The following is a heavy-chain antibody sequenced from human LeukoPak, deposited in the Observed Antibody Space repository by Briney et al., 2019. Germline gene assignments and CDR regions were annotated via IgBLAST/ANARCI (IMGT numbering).Heavy chain of an antibody. D-gene: IGHD6-19*01. V-gene: IGHV4-59*08. J-gene: IGHJ4*02. CDR3: ARSSGVAGTLYYFDY. Sequence: PSETLSLTCTVSGGSISSYYWSWIRQPPGKGLEWIGYIYYSGSTNYNPSLKSRVTISVDASKNQFSLKLSSVTAADTAVYYCARSSGVAGTLYYFDYWGQGTLVTVSS. CDR1: GGSISSYY. CDR2: IYYSGST.